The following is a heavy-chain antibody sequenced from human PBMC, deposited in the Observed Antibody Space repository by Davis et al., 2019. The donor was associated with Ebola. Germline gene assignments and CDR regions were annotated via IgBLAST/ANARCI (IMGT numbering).Heavy chain of an antibody. V-gene: IGHV3-48*02. CDR2: ISGSSSTI. Sequence: GESLKISCAASGFAFSSYSMNWVRQAPGKGLEWVSYISGSSSTIYYADSVKGRFTISRDNAKNLLYLQMNSLRDEDTAVFYCARGGITGTTHLDYWGQGTLVTVSS. CDR3: ARGGITGTTHLDY. J-gene: IGHJ4*02. CDR1: GFAFSSYS. D-gene: IGHD1-7*01.